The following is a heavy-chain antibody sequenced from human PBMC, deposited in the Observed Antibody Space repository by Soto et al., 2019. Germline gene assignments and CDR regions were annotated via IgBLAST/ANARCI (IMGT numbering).Heavy chain of an antibody. CDR2: TYYRSKWYN. V-gene: IGHV6-1*01. Sequence: SQTLSLTCAISGDSVSSNSAAWNWIRQSPSRGLEWLGRTYYRSKWYNDYAVSAKSRITINPDTSKNQFSLQLNSVTPEDTAVYYCARDWVDSSGYYQYYYGMDVWGQGTTVTVSS. J-gene: IGHJ6*02. CDR3: ARDWVDSSGYYQYYYGMDV. CDR1: GDSVSSNSAA. D-gene: IGHD3-22*01.